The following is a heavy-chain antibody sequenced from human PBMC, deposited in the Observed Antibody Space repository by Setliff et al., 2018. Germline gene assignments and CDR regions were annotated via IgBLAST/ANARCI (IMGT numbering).Heavy chain of an antibody. D-gene: IGHD3-10*01. CDR1: GYTFVGYY. Sequence: ASVKVSCKASGYTFVGYYLHWVRQAPGQGLEWVGWINPNSGVTNYAQKFQGRVTMTRDTSISTAYMELSSLRSDDTAVYYCARVATLIRGVTVNWFDPWGQGTLVTAPQ. J-gene: IGHJ5*02. V-gene: IGHV1-2*02. CDR3: ARVATLIRGVTVNWFDP. CDR2: INPNSGVT.